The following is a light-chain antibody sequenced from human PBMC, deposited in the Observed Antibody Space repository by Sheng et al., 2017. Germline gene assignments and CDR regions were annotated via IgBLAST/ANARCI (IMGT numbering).Light chain of an antibody. CDR1: NIGGKS. V-gene: IGLV3-21*01. Sequence: SYELTQPPSVSVAPGKTAKITCGGHNIGGKSLHWYQQKAGQAPVLVIYDDSARPSGIPERFSGSNSGNTATLTISRVEAGDEADYYCQVWESMSDHWVFGGGTKLTVL. CDR3: QVWESMSDHWV. CDR2: DDS. J-gene: IGLJ3*02.